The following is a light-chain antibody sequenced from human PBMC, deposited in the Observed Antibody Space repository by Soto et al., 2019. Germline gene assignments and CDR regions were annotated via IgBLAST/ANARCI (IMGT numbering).Light chain of an antibody. J-gene: IGKJ1*01. Sequence: AIQMTQSPSSLSASVGDRVTITCRASQGIRNYLGWYQQKPGKAPKLLIYAASTLQSGVPSRFSGSGSDTDFTLSINNLQPEDFATYYCLQDYNYPRTFGQGTK. CDR2: AAS. CDR1: QGIRNY. V-gene: IGKV1-6*01. CDR3: LQDYNYPRT.